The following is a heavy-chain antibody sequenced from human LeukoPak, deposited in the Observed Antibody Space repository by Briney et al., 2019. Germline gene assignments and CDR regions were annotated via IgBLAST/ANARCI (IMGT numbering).Heavy chain of an antibody. D-gene: IGHD3-22*01. J-gene: IGHJ5*02. CDR2: VYNSGST. CDR3: ARQAITMIVVALNWFDP. Sequence: SETLSLTCTVSGGSISSANYYWGWIRQPSGKGLEWIGSVYNSGSTQYNPSLKSRVTISVDTSKNQFSLKLSSVTAADTAVYYCARQAITMIVVALNWFDPWGQGTLVTVSS. CDR1: GGSISSANYY. V-gene: IGHV4-39*01.